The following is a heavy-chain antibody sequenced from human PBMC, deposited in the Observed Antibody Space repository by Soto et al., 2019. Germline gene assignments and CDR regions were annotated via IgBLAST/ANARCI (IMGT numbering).Heavy chain of an antibody. CDR2: IYYSGST. J-gene: IGHJ4*02. D-gene: IGHD1-1*01. V-gene: IGHV4-59*01. CDR3: ARGTVAETY. Sequence: QVQLQESGPGLVKPSETLSLTCTVSGGSISSYYWSWIRQPPGKGLEWIGYIYYSGSTNYHPSLKGRVTISVDTSKNQFSLKLSSVTAADTAVYYCARGTVAETYWGQGTLVTVSS. CDR1: GGSISSYY.